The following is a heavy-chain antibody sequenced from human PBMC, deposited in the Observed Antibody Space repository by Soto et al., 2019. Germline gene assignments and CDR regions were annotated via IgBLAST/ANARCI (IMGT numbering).Heavy chain of an antibody. CDR1: GGTFSNHA. J-gene: IGHJ4*02. V-gene: IGHV1-69*01. D-gene: IGHD3-22*01. CDR2: IIPLSGTT. CDR3: ARGPDRSGFYLFDY. Sequence: QVQLVQSGAEVRNPGSSVKVSCKASGGTFSNHAVSWVRQAPGQGPEWLGGIIPLSGTTNYVQKFQGRVTITADEYMTTAYMELSSLRYEDTAIYYCARGPDRSGFYLFDYWGQGTLVTVSS.